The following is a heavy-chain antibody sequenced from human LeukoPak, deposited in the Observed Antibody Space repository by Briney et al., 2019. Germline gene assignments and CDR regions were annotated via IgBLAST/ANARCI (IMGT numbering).Heavy chain of an antibody. Sequence: SETLSLTCAVSGGSISSGGYSWSWIRQPPGKGLEWIGYIYHSGSTYYNPSLKSRVTISVDTSKNQFSLKLSSVTAADTAVYYCARRGRDGGKFVHLTDYWGQGTLVTVSS. CDR3: ARRGRDGGKFVHLTDY. CDR1: GGSISSGGYS. V-gene: IGHV4-30-2*03. D-gene: IGHD4-23*01. CDR2: IYHSGST. J-gene: IGHJ4*02.